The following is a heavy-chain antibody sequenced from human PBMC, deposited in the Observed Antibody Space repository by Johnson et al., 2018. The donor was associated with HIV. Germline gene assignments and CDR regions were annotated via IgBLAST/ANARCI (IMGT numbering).Heavy chain of an antibody. CDR2: ISYDGSNK. V-gene: IGHV3-30-3*01. Sequence: LVESGGGVVQPGRSLRLSCAASGFTFSSYAMHWVRQAPGKGLEWVAVISYDGSNKYYADSVKGRFTISRDNSKNTLYLQMNSLRPEDTAVYYCARSSGYYGTDAFDIWGQGTMVTVSS. CDR3: ARSSGYYGTDAFDI. CDR1: GFTFSSYA. J-gene: IGHJ3*02. D-gene: IGHD3-22*01.